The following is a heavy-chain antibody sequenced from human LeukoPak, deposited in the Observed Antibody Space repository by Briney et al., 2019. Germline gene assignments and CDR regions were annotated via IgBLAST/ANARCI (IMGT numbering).Heavy chain of an antibody. J-gene: IGHJ6*02. CDR3: AKDLGSGSYPDYYYYGMDV. Sequence: GGSLRLSCAASGFTFSSSGMHWVRQAPGKGLEWVAAISYDGSNKYYADSVKGRFTISRDNSKNTVYLQMNSLRAEDTAVYYCAKDLGSGSYPDYYYYGMDVWGQGTTVTVSS. D-gene: IGHD1-26*01. CDR2: ISYDGSNK. CDR1: GFTFSSSG. V-gene: IGHV3-30*18.